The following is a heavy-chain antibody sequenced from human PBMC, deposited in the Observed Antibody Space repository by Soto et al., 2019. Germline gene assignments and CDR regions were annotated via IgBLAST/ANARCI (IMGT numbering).Heavy chain of an antibody. D-gene: IGHD6-25*01. Sequence: GGSLRLSCAASGFTFSSYAMSWVRQAPGKGLEWVSAISGSGGSKYYADSVKGRFTISSDNSKNTLYLQMNSLRAEDTAVYYCAKAMRLLRRGPFDYWGQGTLVTVSS. CDR1: GFTFSSYA. CDR2: ISGSGGSK. J-gene: IGHJ4*02. V-gene: IGHV3-23*01. CDR3: AKAMRLLRRGPFDY.